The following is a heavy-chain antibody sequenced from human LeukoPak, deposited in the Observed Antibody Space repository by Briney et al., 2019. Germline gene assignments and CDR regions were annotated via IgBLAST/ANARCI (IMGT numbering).Heavy chain of an antibody. D-gene: IGHD2-2*01. CDR1: RFTFGEYA. V-gene: IGHV3-43*02. J-gene: IGHJ4*02. Sequence: GGSLRLSCAASRFTFGEYAMHWVRDAPGKGLEWVSHINEYGGSTYYADSVKGRFTISRDNSKNSLYLQLNSLRTEDTALYYCAKAPGFCSTTSCPGDYWGRGTLVTVSS. CDR3: AKAPGFCSTTSCPGDY. CDR2: INEYGGST.